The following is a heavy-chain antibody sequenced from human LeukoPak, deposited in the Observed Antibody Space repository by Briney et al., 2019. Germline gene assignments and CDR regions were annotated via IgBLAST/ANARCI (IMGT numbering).Heavy chain of an antibody. V-gene: IGHV3-7*03. J-gene: IGHJ6*02. CDR1: GFTFSSYW. D-gene: IGHD3-16*01. CDR3: SRGGGLDV. Sequence: GGSLRLSCVASGFTFSSYWMNWARQAPGKGLEWVASINHNGNVNYYVDSVKGRFTISRDNAKNSLYLQMSNLRAEDTAVYFCSRGGGLDVWGQGATVTVSS. CDR2: INHNGNVN.